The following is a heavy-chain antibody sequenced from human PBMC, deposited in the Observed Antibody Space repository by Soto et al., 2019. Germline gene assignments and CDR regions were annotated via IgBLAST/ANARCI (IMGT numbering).Heavy chain of an antibody. D-gene: IGHD4-17*01. Sequence: QVQLVESGGGVVQPGRSLRLSCAASGFTFSSYGMHWVRQAPGKGLEWVAVIWYDGSNKYYADSVKGRFTISRDNSKNTLYLQMNSLRAEDTAVYYCARMGGYGDYALHYYYYGMDVWGEGTTVTVSS. CDR2: IWYDGSNK. CDR1: GFTFSSYG. J-gene: IGHJ6*04. CDR3: ARMGGYGDYALHYYYYGMDV. V-gene: IGHV3-33*01.